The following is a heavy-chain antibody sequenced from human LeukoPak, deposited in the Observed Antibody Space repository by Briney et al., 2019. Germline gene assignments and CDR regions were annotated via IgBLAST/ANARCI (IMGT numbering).Heavy chain of an antibody. CDR2: IKGNGGTT. D-gene: IGHD6-19*01. V-gene: IGHV3-43*02. Sequence: GGSLRLSCAASGFTFNNYAMHWVRQAPGQGLEWMSLIKGNGGTTYNADSVKGRFTISRDNRKNSLYLQINSLRTEDTALYYCAKDIGSGWSFDYWGQGTLVTVSS. J-gene: IGHJ4*02. CDR3: AKDIGSGWSFDY. CDR1: GFTFNNYA.